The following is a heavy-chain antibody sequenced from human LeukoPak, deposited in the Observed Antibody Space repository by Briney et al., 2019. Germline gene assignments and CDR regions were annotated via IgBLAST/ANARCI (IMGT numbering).Heavy chain of an antibody. Sequence: GGSLRLSCAASGFTFSSYWMHWVRQAPGNGLEWVANINQDGSAKYFVDSVKGRFTISRDNAKNSLFLQMNSLRAEDTAIYYCARDLRGSFDYWGQGTLVTVSS. D-gene: IGHD1-26*01. CDR3: ARDLRGSFDY. V-gene: IGHV3-7*03. CDR2: INQDGSAK. J-gene: IGHJ4*02. CDR1: GFTFSSYW.